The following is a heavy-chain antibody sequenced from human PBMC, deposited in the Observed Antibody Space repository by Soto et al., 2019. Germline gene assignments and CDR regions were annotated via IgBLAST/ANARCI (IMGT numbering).Heavy chain of an antibody. Sequence: QVQLQESGPGLVKPSQTLSLTCTVSGGSISSGGYYWSWIRQHQGKGLEWFGYIYYSGSTYYNPSTRSRVSISVDTSKNQFALKLSSVPAADTAVYYCARSPEATVTAFDYWGQGTLVTVSS. CDR3: ARSPEATVTAFDY. CDR2: IYYSGST. V-gene: IGHV4-31*03. J-gene: IGHJ4*02. CDR1: GGSISSGGYY. D-gene: IGHD4-17*01.